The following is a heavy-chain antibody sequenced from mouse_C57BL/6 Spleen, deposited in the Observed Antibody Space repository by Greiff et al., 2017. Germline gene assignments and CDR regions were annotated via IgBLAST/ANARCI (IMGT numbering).Heavy chain of an antibody. J-gene: IGHJ1*03. V-gene: IGHV5-17*01. CDR2: ISSGSSTI. D-gene: IGHD1-1*01. Sequence: DVKLQESGGGLVKPGGSLKLSCAASGFTFSDYGMHWVRQAPEKGLEWVAYISSGSSTIYYADTVKGRFTISRDNAKNTLFLQMTSLRSEDTAMYYCARNYYYGSSYVDWYFDVWGTGTTVTVSS. CDR3: ARNYYYGSSYVDWYFDV. CDR1: GFTFSDYG.